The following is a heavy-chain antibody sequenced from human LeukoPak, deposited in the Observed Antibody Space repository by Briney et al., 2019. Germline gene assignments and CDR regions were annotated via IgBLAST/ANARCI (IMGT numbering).Heavy chain of an antibody. CDR1: GGTFSSYA. Sequence: SVKVSCKASGGTFSSYAISWVRQAPGQGLEWMGGIIPIFGTANYAQKFQGRVTITTDESTSTAYMELGSLRSEDTAVYYCARAGEYCSSTSCYTFDYWGQGTLVTVSS. J-gene: IGHJ4*02. CDR3: ARAGEYCSSTSCYTFDY. D-gene: IGHD2-2*02. V-gene: IGHV1-69*05. CDR2: IIPIFGTA.